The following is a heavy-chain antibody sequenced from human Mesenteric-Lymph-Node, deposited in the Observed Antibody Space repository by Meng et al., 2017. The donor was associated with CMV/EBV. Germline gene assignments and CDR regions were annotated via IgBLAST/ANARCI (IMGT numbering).Heavy chain of an antibody. CDR1: GFTFSNYD. V-gene: IGHV3-13*01. J-gene: IGHJ4*02. CDR3: ARGVAGGDF. CDR2: FNSAGDT. D-gene: IGHD3-10*01. Sequence: GESLKISCAASGFTFSNYDMHWVRQTAGKGLEWVSAIRVSAFNSAGDTYYRDSVRGRFTISRDNAKNSLYLQMDSLRAGDTAVYYCARGVAGGDFWGQGTLVTVSS.